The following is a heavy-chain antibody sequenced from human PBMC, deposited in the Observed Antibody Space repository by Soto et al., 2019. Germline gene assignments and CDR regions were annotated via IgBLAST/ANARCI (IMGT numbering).Heavy chain of an antibody. CDR1: GYSFTNYG. J-gene: IGHJ6*03. CDR3: ARDRGVAPPVAGNSHYYYYMGV. Sequence: QDRLVQSGVEVKKPGASVRVSCKASGYSFTNYGITWVRQAPGQGFEWMGWISAYNGNTNNAQKVRGRLTLRKQASTSTACFELRSLRSDDTPVYYCARDRGVAPPVAGNSHYYYYMGVWCKGTTVTVSS. V-gene: IGHV1-18*01. CDR2: ISAYNGNT. D-gene: IGHD6-19*01.